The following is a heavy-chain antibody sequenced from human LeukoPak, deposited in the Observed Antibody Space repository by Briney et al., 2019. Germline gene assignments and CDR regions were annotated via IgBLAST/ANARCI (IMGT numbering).Heavy chain of an antibody. D-gene: IGHD4-23*01. V-gene: IGHV1-46*01. CDR1: GFTFTGYW. Sequence: ASVKVSCKASGFTFTGYWMHWVRQAPGQGLEWMAVINPSGQFSRYAQKFQGRITVTRDTPTSTVYMQLRSLRSDDTAVYYCVRDNSVADRGWWFDPWGQGTLVTVSS. CDR2: INPSGQFS. J-gene: IGHJ5*02. CDR3: VRDNSVADRGWWFDP.